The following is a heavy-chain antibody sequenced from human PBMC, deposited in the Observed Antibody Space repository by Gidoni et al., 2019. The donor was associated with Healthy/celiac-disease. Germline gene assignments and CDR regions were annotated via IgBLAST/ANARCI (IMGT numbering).Heavy chain of an antibody. V-gene: IGHV3-21*01. D-gene: IGHD1-7*01. CDR3: ARTGLELDFDY. CDR2: ISSSSSYI. Sequence: EVQLVESGGGLVKPGGSLRLSCAAYGFTFRSYSMNWVRQAPGKGLEWVSSISSSSSYIYYADSVKGRFTISRDNAKNSLYLQMNSLRAEDTAVYYCARTGLELDFDYWGQGTLVTGSS. CDR1: GFTFRSYS. J-gene: IGHJ4*02.